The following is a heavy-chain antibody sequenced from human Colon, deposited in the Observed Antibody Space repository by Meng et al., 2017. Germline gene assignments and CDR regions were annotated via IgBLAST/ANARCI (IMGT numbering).Heavy chain of an antibody. D-gene: IGHD6-13*01. Sequence: GESLKISCAASGFTFSDYWMTWVRQAPGKGLKLVANIKQNGGEMNYVDSVKGRFTISRDNAKNSLYLQMNSLRVEDTAVYYCAKARSSSWALNYFDYWGQGTLVTVSS. J-gene: IGHJ4*02. CDR1: GFTFSDYW. V-gene: IGHV3-7*03. CDR3: AKARSSSWALNYFDY. CDR2: IKQNGGEM.